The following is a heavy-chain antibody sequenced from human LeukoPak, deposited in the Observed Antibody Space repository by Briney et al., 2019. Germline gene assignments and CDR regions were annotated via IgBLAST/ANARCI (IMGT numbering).Heavy chain of an antibody. Sequence: SETLSLTCTVSGGSISSYYWSWVRQPPGKGLEWIGYISHSGSTSYNPSLKSRVTISADTSKNQFSLKLNSVTAADTAMYYCARGVGATAFDIWGQGTMVTVSS. CDR2: ISHSGST. V-gene: IGHV4-59*08. J-gene: IGHJ3*02. D-gene: IGHD1-26*01. CDR3: ARGVGATAFDI. CDR1: GGSISSYY.